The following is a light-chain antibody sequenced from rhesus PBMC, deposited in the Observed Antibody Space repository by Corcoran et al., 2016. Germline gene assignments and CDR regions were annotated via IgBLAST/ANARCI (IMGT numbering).Light chain of an antibody. CDR1: QGISSY. CDR2: YTN. V-gene: IGKV1-32*02. CDR3: QQGNSNPLT. Sequence: DIQMSQSPSSLSASVGDRVTITCRASQGISSYLNWYKQKPGKAPKLLIYYTNSLASGVPSRFSGSGSGTEFTHTISSLQPEDFATYYCQQGNSNPLTFGGGTRVELK. J-gene: IGKJ4*01.